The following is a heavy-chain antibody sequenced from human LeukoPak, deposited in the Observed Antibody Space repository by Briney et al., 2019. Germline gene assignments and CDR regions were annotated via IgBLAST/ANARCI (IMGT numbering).Heavy chain of an antibody. J-gene: IGHJ4*02. Sequence: PGGSLRLSCAASGFTFSTYGMHWVRQAPMKGLEWVAFTQFDGNNKYYADSVKGRFTISRDNAKNSLYLQMNSLRAEDTAVYYCARDLMGIAYRGAFYYWGQGTLVTVSS. CDR3: ARDLMGIAYRGAFYY. CDR1: GFTFSTYG. D-gene: IGHD6-13*01. V-gene: IGHV3-30*02. CDR2: TQFDGNNK.